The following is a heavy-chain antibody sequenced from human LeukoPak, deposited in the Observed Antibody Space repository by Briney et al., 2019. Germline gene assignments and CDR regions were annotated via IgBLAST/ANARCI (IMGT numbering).Heavy chain of an antibody. Sequence: ASVKVSCKASGYTFTGYYMHWVRQAPGQGLEWMGWINPNSGGTNYAQKLQGRVTMTRDTSISTAYMELSGLRSDDTAVYYCARTSSIAARRGYYYYGMDVWGQGTTVTVSS. J-gene: IGHJ6*02. D-gene: IGHD6-6*01. CDR3: ARTSSIAARRGYYYYGMDV. V-gene: IGHV1-2*02. CDR2: INPNSGGT. CDR1: GYTFTGYY.